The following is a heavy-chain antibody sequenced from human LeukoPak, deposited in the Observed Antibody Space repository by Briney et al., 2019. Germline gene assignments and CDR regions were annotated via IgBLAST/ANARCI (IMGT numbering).Heavy chain of an antibody. CDR2: IYTSGST. CDR3: ARGRGYCSSTSCHGRRNWFDP. Sequence: PSETLSLTCTVSGGSISSYYWTWIRQPAGKGLEWIGRIYTSGSTNYNPSLKSRVTISVDTSKNQFSLKLSSVTAADTAVYYCARGRGYCSSTSCHGRRNWFDPWGQGTLVTVSS. V-gene: IGHV4-4*07. CDR1: GGSISSYY. D-gene: IGHD2-2*01. J-gene: IGHJ5*02.